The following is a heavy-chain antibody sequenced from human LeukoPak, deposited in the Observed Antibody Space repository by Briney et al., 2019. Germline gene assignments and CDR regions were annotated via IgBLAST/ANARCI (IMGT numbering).Heavy chain of an antibody. CDR1: GFTFSSYW. CDR3: GRESSVGAHKAFDY. D-gene: IGHD1-26*01. CDR2: INSDGSST. Sequence: PGGSLRLSCAASGFTFSSYWMHWVREAPGKGLVWVSRINSDGSSTTYADSVKGRFTIYRDNAKSTLYLQMNSLRGEDTAVYYCGRESSVGAHKAFDYWGQGTLVTVSS. V-gene: IGHV3-74*01. J-gene: IGHJ4*02.